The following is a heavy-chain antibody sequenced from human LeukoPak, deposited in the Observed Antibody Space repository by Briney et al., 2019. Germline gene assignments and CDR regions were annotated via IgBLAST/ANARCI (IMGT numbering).Heavy chain of an antibody. D-gene: IGHD5-24*01. V-gene: IGHV3-23*01. CDR1: GFTFSSYA. J-gene: IGHJ4*02. CDR3: AKDAPYVEMATMVKAYYFDY. CDR2: ISGSGGST. Sequence: GGSLRLSCAASGFTFSSYAVSWVRQAPGKGLEWVSGISGSGGSTYYADSVKGRFTISRDNSKNALCLQMNSLRAEDTAIYYCAKDAPYVEMATMVKAYYFDYWGQGTLVTVSS.